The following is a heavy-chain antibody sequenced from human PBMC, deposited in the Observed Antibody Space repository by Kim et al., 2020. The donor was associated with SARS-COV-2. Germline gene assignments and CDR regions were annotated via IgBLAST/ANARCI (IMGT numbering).Heavy chain of an antibody. CDR3: ARDFTGTRGYLDY. Sequence: GGSLRLSCAASGFSFSSYGMHWVRQAPGKGLEWVALTWYDGGDKHYGDSVKGRFIISKDNSKNTLYLQMNSLKTEDTAVYYCARDFTGTRGYLDYWGQGT. CDR2: TWYDGGDK. J-gene: IGHJ4*02. CDR1: GFSFSSYG. V-gene: IGHV3-33*01. D-gene: IGHD4-17*01.